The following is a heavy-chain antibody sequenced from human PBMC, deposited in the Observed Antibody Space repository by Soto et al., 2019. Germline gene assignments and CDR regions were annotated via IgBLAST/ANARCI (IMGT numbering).Heavy chain of an antibody. CDR3: ARVAYDFWSGYPLGY. J-gene: IGHJ4*02. D-gene: IGHD3-3*01. CDR2: INPSGGST. CDR1: GYTFTSYY. Sequence: ASVKVSCKASGYTFTSYYMHWVRQAPGQGLEWMGIINPSGGSTSYAQKFQGRVTMTRDTSTSTVYMELSSLRSEDTAVYYCARVAYDFWSGYPLGYWGKGTLVTVSS. V-gene: IGHV1-46*01.